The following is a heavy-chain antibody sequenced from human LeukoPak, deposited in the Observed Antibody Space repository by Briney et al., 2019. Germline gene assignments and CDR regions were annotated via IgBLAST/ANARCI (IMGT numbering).Heavy chain of an antibody. Sequence: PGGSLRLSCTASGFTLSAFAMSWVRQAPGKGLEWVSGSTGSVEYYASSVKGRFTISRDDSKNTLYLQMNSLGAEDTATYYCARGSDLASSNELEYWGQGTLVTVSS. J-gene: IGHJ4*02. CDR2: STGSVE. V-gene: IGHV3-23*01. CDR3: ARGSDLASSNELEY. D-gene: IGHD2-21*01. CDR1: GFTLSAFA.